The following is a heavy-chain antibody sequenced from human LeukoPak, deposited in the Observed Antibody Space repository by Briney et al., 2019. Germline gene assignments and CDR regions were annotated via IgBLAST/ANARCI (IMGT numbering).Heavy chain of an antibody. CDR3: AKASLERPKADYFDY. D-gene: IGHD1-1*01. Sequence: GGSLRLSCAASGFTFSSYGMHWVRQAPGKGLEWVAVISYDGSNKYYADSVKGRFTISRDNSKNTLYLQMNSLRAEDTAVYYCAKASLERPKADYFDYWGQGTLVTVSS. CDR1: GFTFSSYG. V-gene: IGHV3-30*18. J-gene: IGHJ4*02. CDR2: ISYDGSNK.